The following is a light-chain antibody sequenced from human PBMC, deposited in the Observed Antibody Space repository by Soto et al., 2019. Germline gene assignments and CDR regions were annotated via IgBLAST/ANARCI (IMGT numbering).Light chain of an antibody. J-gene: IGLJ7*01. CDR2: RDN. Sequence: QSVLTQPPSASGTPGQRGTISCSGSSSNIGSNYVYWYQQLPGTAPKLLIYRDNQRPSGVPDRFSGSKSGTSASLAISGLRSEDEAEYYCAAWDDSLSGAVFGGGTQLTVL. V-gene: IGLV1-47*01. CDR1: SSNIGSNY. CDR3: AAWDDSLSGAV.